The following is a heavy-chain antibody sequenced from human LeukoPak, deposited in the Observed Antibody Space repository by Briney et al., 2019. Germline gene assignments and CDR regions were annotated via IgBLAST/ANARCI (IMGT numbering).Heavy chain of an antibody. V-gene: IGHV3-53*01. CDR3: ARRAGAYSHPYDY. CDR1: GCTVSSNS. J-gene: IGHJ4*02. Sequence: GGSLRLSCTVSGCTVSSNSMSWVRQAPGKGLEWVSFIYSGTIHYSDSVKGRFTISRDNSKNTPYLQMNSLRAEDTAVYYCARRAGAYSHPYDYWGQGTLVTVSS. CDR2: IYSGTI. D-gene: IGHD4/OR15-4a*01.